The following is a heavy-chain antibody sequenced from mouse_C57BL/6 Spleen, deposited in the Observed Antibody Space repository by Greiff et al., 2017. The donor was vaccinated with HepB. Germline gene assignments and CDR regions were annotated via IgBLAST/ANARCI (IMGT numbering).Heavy chain of an antibody. J-gene: IGHJ2*01. V-gene: IGHV1-82*01. CDR3: ARSGRLRHFDY. CDR2: IYPGDGDT. CDR1: GYAFSSSW. D-gene: IGHD2-2*01. Sequence: QVQLQQSGPELVRPGASVKISCKASGYAFSSSWMNWVKQRPGKGLEWIGRIYPGDGDTNYNGRFKGKATLTADKYSSTAYMQLSSLTSEDSAVYFCARSGRLRHFDYWGQGTTLTVSS.